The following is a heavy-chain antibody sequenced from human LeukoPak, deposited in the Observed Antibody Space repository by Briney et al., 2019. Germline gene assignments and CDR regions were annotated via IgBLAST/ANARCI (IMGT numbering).Heavy chain of an antibody. CDR2: ITPRDSDT. D-gene: IGHD5-18*01. CDR1: GYSFSSHW. J-gene: IGHJ6*03. CDR3: ARGAADTFYYYYYMDV. V-gene: IGHV5-51*01. Sequence: GESLKISCKASGYSFSSHWIGWVRQRPGKGLEWMGIITPRDSDTTYSPSFQGQVTISADRSIRTAYLQWRSLKASDSATYYRARGAADTFYYYYYMDVWGKGTTVTVSS.